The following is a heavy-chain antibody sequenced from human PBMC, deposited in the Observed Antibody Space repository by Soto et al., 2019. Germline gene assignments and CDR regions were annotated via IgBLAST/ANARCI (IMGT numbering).Heavy chain of an antibody. V-gene: IGHV3-9*01. J-gene: IGHJ3*02. CDR3: AKDKGRDYSNHDAFDI. Sequence: HPGSGESLKISCAASGFTFDDYAMHWVRQAPGKGLEWVSGISWNSGSIGYADSVKGRFTISRDNAKNSLYLQMNSLRAEDTALYYCAKDKGRDYSNHDAFDIWGQGTMVTVSS. CDR2: ISWNSGSI. CDR1: GFTFDDYA. D-gene: IGHD4-4*01.